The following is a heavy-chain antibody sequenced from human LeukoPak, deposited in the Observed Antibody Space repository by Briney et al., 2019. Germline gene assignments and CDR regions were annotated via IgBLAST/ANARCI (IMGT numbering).Heavy chain of an antibody. CDR3: ARGLGATATNWFDP. CDR1: GYTFTSHD. D-gene: IGHD6-13*01. CDR2: MNPNSGNT. J-gene: IGHJ5*02. Sequence: ASVKVSCKASGYTFTSHDINWVQQATGQWLEWMGWMNPNSGNTGYAQKFQGRVTFTRDTSISTAYMELSSLRSEDTAVYYCARGLGATATNWFDPWGQGTLVTVSS. V-gene: IGHV1-8*03.